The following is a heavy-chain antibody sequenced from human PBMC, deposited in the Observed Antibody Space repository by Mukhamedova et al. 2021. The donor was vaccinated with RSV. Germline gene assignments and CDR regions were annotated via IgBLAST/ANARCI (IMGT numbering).Heavy chain of an antibody. CDR3: ARAIYGSGSYFCWFDP. D-gene: IGHD3-10*01. CDR2: INPSGGST. J-gene: IGHJ5*02. V-gene: IGHV1-46*01. Sequence: VRQAPGQGLEWMGIINPSGGSTSYAQKFQGRVTMTRDTSTSTVYMELSSLRSEDTAVYYCARAIYGSGSYFCWFDPWGPGTLVTV.